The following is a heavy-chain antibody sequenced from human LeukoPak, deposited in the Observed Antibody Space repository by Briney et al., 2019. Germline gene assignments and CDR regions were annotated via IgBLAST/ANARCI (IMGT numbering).Heavy chain of an antibody. D-gene: IGHD4-11*01. J-gene: IGHJ6*02. CDR1: GYTFTSYA. CDR2: INAGNGNT. CDR3: ARVGGLSNYVWSYYYYGMDV. V-gene: IGHV1-3*01. Sequence: ASVKVSCKASGYTFTSYAMLWVRQAPGQRLEWMGWINAGNGNTKYSQKFQGRVTITRDTSASTAYMELSSLRSEDTAVYYCARVGGLSNYVWSYYYYGMDVWGQGTTVTVSS.